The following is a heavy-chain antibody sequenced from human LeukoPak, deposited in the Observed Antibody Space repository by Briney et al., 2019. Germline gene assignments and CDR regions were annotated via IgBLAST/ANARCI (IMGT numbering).Heavy chain of an antibody. CDR2: IFYSGTT. CDR3: ARGYYYDTSASSFDY. CDR1: GDSISSHY. Sequence: SETLSLTCTVSGDSISSHYWNWIRQPPGKGLEWIGYIFYSGTTYYNPSLESRVTLSLDTSKNQVSLRLSSVTAADTAPYYCARGYYYDTSASSFDYWGQGTLVTVSS. D-gene: IGHD3-22*01. J-gene: IGHJ4*02. V-gene: IGHV4-59*11.